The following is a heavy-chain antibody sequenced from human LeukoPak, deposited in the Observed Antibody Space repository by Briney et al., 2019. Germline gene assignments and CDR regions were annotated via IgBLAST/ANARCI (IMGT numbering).Heavy chain of an antibody. CDR2: IYYSGST. V-gene: IGHV4-59*08. D-gene: IGHD4-23*01. CDR1: GGSISSYY. Sequence: SETLSLTCTVSGGSISSYYWSWIRQPPGKGLEWIGYIYYSGSTNYNPSLKSRVTISVDTSKSQFSLKLSSVTAADTAVYYCARDYGGDYYFDYWGQGTLVTVSS. CDR3: ARDYGGDYYFDY. J-gene: IGHJ4*02.